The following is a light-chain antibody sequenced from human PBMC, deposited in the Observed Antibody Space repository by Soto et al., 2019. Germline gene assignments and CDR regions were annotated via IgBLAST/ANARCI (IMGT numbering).Light chain of an antibody. J-gene: IGLJ1*01. CDR1: SSNIGAGYD. Sequence: QSVLTQPPSVSGAPGQRVTISCTGSSSNIGAGYDVHWYQQLPGTAPKLLIYGNSNRPSGVPDRFSGSKSGTSASLAITGLQAEDEADYYCQSYDCSLSGSGYVFGTGTKVTVL. CDR3: QSYDCSLSGSGYV. CDR2: GNS. V-gene: IGLV1-40*01.